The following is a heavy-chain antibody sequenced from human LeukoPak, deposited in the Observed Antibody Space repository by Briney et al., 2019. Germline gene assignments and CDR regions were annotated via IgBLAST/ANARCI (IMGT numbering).Heavy chain of an antibody. CDR3: AKALPDRSSWYSWFDP. CDR2: ISGSGGST. D-gene: IGHD6-13*01. V-gene: IGHV3-23*01. Sequence: GGSLRLSCAASGFTFSSYGMSWVRQAPGKGLEWVSAISGSGGSTYYADSVKGRFTISRDNSKNTLYLQMNSLRAEDTAVYYCAKALPDRSSWYSWFDPWGQGTLVTVSS. J-gene: IGHJ5*02. CDR1: GFTFSSYG.